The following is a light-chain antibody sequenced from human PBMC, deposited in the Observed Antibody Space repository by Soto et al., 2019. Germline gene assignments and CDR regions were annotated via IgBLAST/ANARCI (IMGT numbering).Light chain of an antibody. Sequence: LSPGESATLSCSASQSVSSFLAWYQQKPGQAPRLLMYGASTRATGIPARFSGSGSGTELTLTISSLQSEDFAVYYCQQYNKWPPWTFGQGTKVDIK. CDR1: QSVSSF. CDR2: GAS. J-gene: IGKJ1*01. V-gene: IGKV3-15*01. CDR3: QQYNKWPPWT.